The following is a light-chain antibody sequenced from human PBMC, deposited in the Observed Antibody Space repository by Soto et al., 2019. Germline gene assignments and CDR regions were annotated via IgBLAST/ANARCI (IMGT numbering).Light chain of an antibody. CDR1: QSVSSN. Sequence: EILMTQSPVTLPVSPGERATLSCRASQSVSSNLAWYQQKPGQAPSLLIYGAFTRATGIPARFSGTGSGTEFTLTISSLQSEDFALYYCQQYNDWPLTFGQGTKV. CDR2: GAF. CDR3: QQYNDWPLT. V-gene: IGKV3-15*01. J-gene: IGKJ1*01.